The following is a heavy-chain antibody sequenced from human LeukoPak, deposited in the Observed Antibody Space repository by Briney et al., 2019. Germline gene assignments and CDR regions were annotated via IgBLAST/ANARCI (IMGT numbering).Heavy chain of an antibody. Sequence: GGSLRLSCAASGFTFSNNRMSWVRQAPGRGLEWVSVIYSDGTAYYADSVKGRFTISRDNSKSTLYLQMNSLKADDTAVYYCVRDLTGGQGPLVTVS. J-gene: IGHJ4*02. CDR3: VRDLT. CDR1: GFTFSNNR. V-gene: IGHV3-53*01. CDR2: IYSDGTA.